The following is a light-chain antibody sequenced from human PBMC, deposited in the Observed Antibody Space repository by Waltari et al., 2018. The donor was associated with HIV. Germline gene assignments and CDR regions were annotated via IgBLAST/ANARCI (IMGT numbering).Light chain of an antibody. CDR2: EDT. CDR3: SSADTSGIV. J-gene: IGLJ2*01. CDR1: ALPKTY. Sequence: SYELTQPPSVSVFPGQTARITCSGDALPKTYVYWYQQKAGEATLLVLYEDTKRCSGIPARLSGSTSGTVATLTITAAQVDDEADYYCSSADTSGIVFGGGTKLTVL. V-gene: IGLV3-10*01.